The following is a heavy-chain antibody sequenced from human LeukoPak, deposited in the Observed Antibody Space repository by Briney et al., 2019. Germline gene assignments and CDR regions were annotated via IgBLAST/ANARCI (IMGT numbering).Heavy chain of an antibody. CDR1: GGSISSGDYH. Sequence: PPETLSHTCTVSGGSISSGDYHWSWIRQPPGKGLEWIGYIYYSGSTTYNPSLKSRVTISVDTSKNQFALKLSSVTAADTAVYYCARHYYDCWSGYLLTSNWFDPWGQGTLVTVSS. V-gene: IGHV4-30-4*01. CDR2: IYYSGST. J-gene: IGHJ5*02. CDR3: ARHYYDCWSGYLLTSNWFDP. D-gene: IGHD3-3*01.